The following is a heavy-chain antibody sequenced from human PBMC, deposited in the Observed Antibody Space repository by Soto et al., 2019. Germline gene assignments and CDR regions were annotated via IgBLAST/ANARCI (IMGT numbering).Heavy chain of an antibody. D-gene: IGHD3-9*01. CDR2: IIPIFGTT. CDR3: ARAIRYFDWFPRAGYYYYGMDV. CDR1: GGTFSIYA. Sequence: ASVKVSCKASGGTFSIYAISWVRQAPGQGLEWMGGIIPIFGTTNYAQKFQGRVTITADESTSTAYMELSSLRSEDTAVYYCARAIRYFDWFPRAGYYYYGMDVWGQGTTVTASS. V-gene: IGHV1-69*13. J-gene: IGHJ6*02.